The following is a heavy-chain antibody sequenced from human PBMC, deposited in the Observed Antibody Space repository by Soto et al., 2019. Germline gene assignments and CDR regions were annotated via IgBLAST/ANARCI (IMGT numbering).Heavy chain of an antibody. J-gene: IGHJ6*02. CDR2: IGSGGDT. CDR3: TRKTPPTGMEV. V-gene: IGHV3-13*01. D-gene: IGHD3-9*01. Sequence: EVQLVESGGGLVQPGGSLRLSCAASGFTLSSYDIHWVRQATGEGLAWVSGIGSGGDTHYADSVKGRFIISRADGKNSLYPQMNKLRVGDTGVYYCTRKTPPTGMEVWGQGATVTVSS. CDR1: GFTLSSYD.